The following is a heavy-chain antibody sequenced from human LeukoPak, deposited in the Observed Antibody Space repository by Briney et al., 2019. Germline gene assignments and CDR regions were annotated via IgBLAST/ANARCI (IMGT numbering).Heavy chain of an antibody. CDR1: GGTFSSYA. Sequence: SVKVSCKASGGTFSSYAISWVRQAPGQGLEWMGRIIPIFCTANYAQKFQGRVTITTDESTSTAYMELSSLRSEDTAVYYCARDKGYYYDSSGYYPSDAFDIWGQGTMVTVSS. CDR2: IIPIFCTA. J-gene: IGHJ3*02. D-gene: IGHD3-22*01. V-gene: IGHV1-69*05. CDR3: ARDKGYYYDSSGYYPSDAFDI.